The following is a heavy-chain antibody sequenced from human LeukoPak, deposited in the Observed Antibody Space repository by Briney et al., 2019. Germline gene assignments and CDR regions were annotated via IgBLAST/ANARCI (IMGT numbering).Heavy chain of an antibody. V-gene: IGHV1-18*04. CDR2: ISAYNGNT. D-gene: IGHD2-15*01. CDR3: ATACSGGSCPFDY. J-gene: IGHJ4*02. CDR1: GYTFTGYY. Sequence: ASVKVSCKASGYTFTGYYMHWVRQAPGQGLEWMGWISAYNGNTNYAQKLQGRVTMTTDTSTSTAYMELRSLRSDDTAVYYCATACSGGSCPFDYWGQGTLVTVSS.